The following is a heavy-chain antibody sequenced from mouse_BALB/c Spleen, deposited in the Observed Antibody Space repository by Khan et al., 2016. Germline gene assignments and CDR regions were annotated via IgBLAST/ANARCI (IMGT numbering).Heavy chain of an antibody. Sequence: EVKLVESGGGLVQPGGSMKLSCAVSGFTFSYVWMDWVRQSPVKGLEWVAEIRSKVYNHATYYADSGKRRFTISVDDSKSTVFLQMNTLRAEDAGIYYCRSVYYDYWGQGTTLTISS. CDR1: GFTFSYVW. CDR2: IRSKVYNHAT. V-gene: IGHV6-6*01. J-gene: IGHJ2*01. CDR3: RSVYYDY.